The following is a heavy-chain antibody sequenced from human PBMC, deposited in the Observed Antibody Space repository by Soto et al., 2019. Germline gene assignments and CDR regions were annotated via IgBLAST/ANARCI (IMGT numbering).Heavy chain of an antibody. CDR3: ARTTPGRYYGSGSYYPVDP. Sequence: SVKVSCKASGGTFSSYAISWVRQAPGQGLEWMGGIIPIFGTANYAQKFQGRVTITADKSTSTAYMELSSLRSEDTAVYYCARTTPGRYYGSGSYYPVDPWGQGTLVTVSS. CDR2: IIPIFGTA. CDR1: GGTFSSYA. J-gene: IGHJ5*02. V-gene: IGHV1-69*06. D-gene: IGHD3-10*01.